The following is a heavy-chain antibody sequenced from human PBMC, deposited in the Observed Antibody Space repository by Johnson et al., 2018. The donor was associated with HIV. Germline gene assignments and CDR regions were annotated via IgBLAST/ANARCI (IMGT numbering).Heavy chain of an antibody. J-gene: IGHJ3*02. D-gene: IGHD2-2*01. CDR3: TTVYCSSTSCYSYAFDI. Sequence: VQLVESGGGLVKPGGSLRLSCAVSGFTFSNAWMRWVRQAPGKGLEWVGRIKSKTDGGTTDYAAPVKGRFTISRDDSKNTLYLQMNSLKIEDTAVYYCTTVYCSSTSCYSYAFDIWGQGTMVTVSS. CDR1: GFTFSNAW. CDR2: IKSKTDGGTT. V-gene: IGHV3-15*01.